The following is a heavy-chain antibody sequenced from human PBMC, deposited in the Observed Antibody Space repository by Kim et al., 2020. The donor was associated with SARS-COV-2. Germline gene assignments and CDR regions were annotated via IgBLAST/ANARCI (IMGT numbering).Heavy chain of an antibody. D-gene: IGHD3-22*01. Sequence: SETLSLTCTVSGGSISSSSYYWGWIRQPPGKGLEWIGSIYYSGSTYYNPSLKSRVTISVDTSKNQFSLKLSSVTAADTAVYYCARGGITMIVVVKSNPVGWFDPWGQGTLVTVSS. V-gene: IGHV4-39*07. J-gene: IGHJ5*02. CDR1: GGSISSSSYY. CDR3: ARGGITMIVVVKSNPVGWFDP. CDR2: IYYSGST.